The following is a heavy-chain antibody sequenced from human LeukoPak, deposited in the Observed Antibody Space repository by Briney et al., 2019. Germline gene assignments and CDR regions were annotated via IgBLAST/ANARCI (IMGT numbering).Heavy chain of an antibody. V-gene: IGHV3-66*01. CDR3: ARDELAVDYFDY. D-gene: IGHD6-19*01. J-gene: IGHJ4*02. CDR1: GFTVSSNY. Sequence: GGSLRLSCAAPGFTVSSNYMSWVRQAPGKGLEWVSVIYSGGSTYYADSVKGRFTISRDNAKNSLYLQMNSLRAEDTAVYYCARDELAVDYFDYWGQGTLVTVSS. CDR2: IYSGGST.